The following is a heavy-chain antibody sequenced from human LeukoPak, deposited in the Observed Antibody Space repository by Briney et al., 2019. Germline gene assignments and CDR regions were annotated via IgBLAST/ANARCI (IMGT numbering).Heavy chain of an antibody. D-gene: IGHD4-23*01. Sequence: PGGSLRLSCAASGFTFSSYEMNWVRQAPGKGLEWVSYISSSGSTIYYADSVKGRFTISRDNARNSLYLQMNSPRAEDTAVYYCARMTMVVTLFDYWGQGTLVTVSS. J-gene: IGHJ4*02. CDR2: ISSSGSTI. CDR3: ARMTMVVTLFDY. CDR1: GFTFSSYE. V-gene: IGHV3-48*03.